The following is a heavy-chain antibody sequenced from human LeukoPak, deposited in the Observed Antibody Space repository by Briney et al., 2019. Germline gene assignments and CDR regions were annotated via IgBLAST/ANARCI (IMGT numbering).Heavy chain of an antibody. CDR2: IYYSGTT. CDR1: GGSISSYY. CDR3: ARSSMVRDPFNF. V-gene: IGHV4-59*01. J-gene: IGHJ4*02. D-gene: IGHD3-10*01. Sequence: SETLSLTCTVSGGSISSYYWSWIRQPPGKGLEWIGYIYYSGTTNYNTSLKGRVTISIDTSKNQFSLMLRSVTAADTAVYYCARSSMVRDPFNFWGQGTLVTVSS.